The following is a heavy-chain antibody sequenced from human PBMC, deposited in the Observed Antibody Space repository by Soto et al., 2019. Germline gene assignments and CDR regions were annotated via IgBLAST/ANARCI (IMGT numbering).Heavy chain of an antibody. CDR2: IYYSGST. D-gene: IGHD3-10*01. CDR1: GGSISSGGYY. Sequence: SETLSLTCTVSGGSISSGGYYWSWIRQHPGKGLEWIGYIYYSGSTNYNPSLKSRVTISVDTSKNQFSLKLSSVTAADTAVYYCARGALWFGELELGGAFDIWGQGTMVTVSS. CDR3: ARGALWFGELELGGAFDI. V-gene: IGHV4-61*08. J-gene: IGHJ3*02.